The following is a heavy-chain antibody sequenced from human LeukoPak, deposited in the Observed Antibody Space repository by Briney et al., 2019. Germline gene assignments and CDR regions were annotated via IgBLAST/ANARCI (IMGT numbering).Heavy chain of an antibody. V-gene: IGHV3-7*01. D-gene: IGHD1-26*01. J-gene: IGHJ4*02. CDR1: GFTFNNYA. CDR3: ARMWDSDYFDY. Sequence: PGGSLRLSCVASGFTFNNYAMHWVRQAPGKGLEWVANIKQDGSEKYYVDSVKGRFTISRDNAKNSLYLQMNSLRAEDTAVYYCARMWDSDYFDYWGQGTLVTVSS. CDR2: IKQDGSEK.